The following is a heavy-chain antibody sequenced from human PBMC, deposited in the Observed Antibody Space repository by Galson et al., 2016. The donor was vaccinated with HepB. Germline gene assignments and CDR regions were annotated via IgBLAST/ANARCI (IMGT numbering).Heavy chain of an antibody. V-gene: IGHV4-59*01. D-gene: IGHD5-12*01. Sequence: ETLSLPCGVSSGSISTYYWHWIRQAPGKGQEWIGFIHYSGATYYNPSLMSRVTMSVDTSKNQFSLRLASVTTADTAVYYCAREYSAFEYWGPGIMVTVSS. CDR3: AREYSAFEY. J-gene: IGHJ4*02. CDR2: IHYSGAT. CDR1: SGSISTYY.